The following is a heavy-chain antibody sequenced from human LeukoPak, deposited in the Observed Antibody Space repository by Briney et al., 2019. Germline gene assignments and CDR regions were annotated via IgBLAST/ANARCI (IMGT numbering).Heavy chain of an antibody. J-gene: IGHJ4*02. V-gene: IGHV3-30-3*01. CDR1: GFTFSSYA. CDR2: ISYDGSNK. D-gene: IGHD2-21*01. CDR3: ARAPSLFPYFDY. Sequence: GRSLRLSCAASGFTFSSYAMHWVRQAPGKGLEWVAVISYDGSNKYYADSVKGRFTISRDNSKNTLYLQMNSLRAEDTAVYYCARAPSLFPYFDYWGQGTLVTVSS.